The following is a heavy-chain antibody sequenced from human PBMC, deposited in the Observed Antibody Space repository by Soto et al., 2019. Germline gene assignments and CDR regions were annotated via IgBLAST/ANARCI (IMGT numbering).Heavy chain of an antibody. CDR3: VRPLPSGRNYGMDV. V-gene: IGHV3-53*01. D-gene: IGHD3-10*01. J-gene: IGHJ6*02. CDR1: GLSVRNNY. Sequence: EVQLEESGGGLIQPGGSLRLSCTASGLSVRNNYMSWVRQAPGMGLEWVSGIYNYGTTYYADSVKGRFNLSRDTSKNTLSLQMDSLRAEDTAVYYCVRPLPSGRNYGMDVWGQGTTVTVSS. CDR2: IYNYGTT.